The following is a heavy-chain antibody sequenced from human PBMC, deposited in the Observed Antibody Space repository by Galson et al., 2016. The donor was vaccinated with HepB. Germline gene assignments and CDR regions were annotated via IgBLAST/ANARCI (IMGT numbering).Heavy chain of an antibody. D-gene: IGHD3-10*01. CDR3: AREPGTGLDRGRSFDY. V-gene: IGHV1-18*01. CDR2: ISPYNGNT. CDR1: GYTFTSYG. Sequence: SVKVSCKASGYTFTSYGISWVRQAPGQGLEWVGWISPYNGNTNYAQMVQGRVTLTTDTSTNTAYMELRSLRSDDTAVYYCAREPGTGLDRGRSFDYWGQGTLVSVSS. J-gene: IGHJ4*02.